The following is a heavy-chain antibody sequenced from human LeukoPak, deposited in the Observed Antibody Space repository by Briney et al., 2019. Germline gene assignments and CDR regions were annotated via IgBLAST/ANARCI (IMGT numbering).Heavy chain of an antibody. CDR2: INHSGST. Sequence: SETLSLTCAVYGGSFSGYYWSWIRQPPGKGLEWIGEINHSGSTNYNPSLKSRVTISVDTSKNQFSLKLSSVTAADTAVYYCAGVNPAKYYDFWSGYYTSGYVDYWGQGTLVTVSS. D-gene: IGHD3-3*01. CDR1: GGSFSGYY. J-gene: IGHJ4*02. CDR3: AGVNPAKYYDFWSGYYTSGYVDY. V-gene: IGHV4-34*01.